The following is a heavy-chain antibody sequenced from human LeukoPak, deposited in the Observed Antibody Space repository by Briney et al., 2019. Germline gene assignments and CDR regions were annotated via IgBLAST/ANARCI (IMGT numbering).Heavy chain of an antibody. CDR1: GYKFTDDY. J-gene: IGHJ4*02. Sequence: GASVKVSCKASGYKFTDDYMHWVRQAPAQGLELMGWINPDSGFTNYAQKFKGRVTMTRDTSISTAYLEVRSLTSDDTAVYYCAPTAEAYTSWWKVWGQGTLVTVSS. CDR3: APTAEAYTSWWKV. V-gene: IGHV1-2*02. CDR2: INPDSGFT. D-gene: IGHD3-16*01.